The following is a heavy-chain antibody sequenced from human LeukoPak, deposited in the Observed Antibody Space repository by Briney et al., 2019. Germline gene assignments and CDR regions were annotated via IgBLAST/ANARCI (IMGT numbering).Heavy chain of an antibody. CDR1: GYTFTSYD. CDR2: MNPNSGNT. D-gene: IGHD2-8*01. Sequence: ASVKVSCKASGYTFTSYDINWVRQATGQGLEWMGWMNPNSGNTGYAQKFQGRVTMTRDRSTSTVYMELSSLRSEDTAVCYCARDNDFDYWGQGTLVTVSS. J-gene: IGHJ4*02. V-gene: IGHV1-8*01. CDR3: ARDNDFDY.